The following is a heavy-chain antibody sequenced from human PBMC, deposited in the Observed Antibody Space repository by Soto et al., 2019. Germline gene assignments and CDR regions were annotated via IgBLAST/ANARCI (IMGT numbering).Heavy chain of an antibody. D-gene: IGHD3-3*01. J-gene: IGHJ3*02. Sequence: GASVKVSCKASGYTFTSYYMHWVRQAPGQGLEWMGIINPSGGSTSYAQKFQGRVTMTRDTSTSTVYMELSSLRSEDTAVYYCARDPASYYDFWSGYPSTQSSQDAFDIWGQGTMVTVSS. CDR1: GYTFTSYY. CDR3: ARDPASYYDFWSGYPSTQSSQDAFDI. CDR2: INPSGGST. V-gene: IGHV1-46*03.